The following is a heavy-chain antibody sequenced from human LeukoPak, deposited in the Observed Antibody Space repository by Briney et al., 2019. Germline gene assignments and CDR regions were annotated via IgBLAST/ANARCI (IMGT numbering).Heavy chain of an antibody. Sequence: GASVKVSCKASGYTFTSYAMHWVRQAPGQRLEWMGWINAGNGNTKYSQKFQGRVTITRDTSASTAYMELSSLRSEDTAVYYCARAETYYYDSSGPFGAFDIWGQGTMVTVSS. D-gene: IGHD3-22*01. CDR2: INAGNGNT. J-gene: IGHJ3*02. CDR3: ARAETYYYDSSGPFGAFDI. V-gene: IGHV1-3*01. CDR1: GYTFTSYA.